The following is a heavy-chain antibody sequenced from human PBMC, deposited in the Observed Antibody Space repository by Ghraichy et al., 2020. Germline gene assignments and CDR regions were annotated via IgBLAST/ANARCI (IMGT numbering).Heavy chain of an antibody. Sequence: GGSLRLSCAASGFTFSIYSMNWVRQAPGKGLEWVSYISSSSSTIYYADSVKGRFTISRDNAKNSLYLQMNSLRDEDTAVCYCARGVYDSSGYYPLYFDYWGQGTLVTVSS. D-gene: IGHD3-22*01. J-gene: IGHJ4*02. CDR3: ARGVYDSSGYYPLYFDY. CDR1: GFTFSIYS. V-gene: IGHV3-48*02. CDR2: ISSSSSTI.